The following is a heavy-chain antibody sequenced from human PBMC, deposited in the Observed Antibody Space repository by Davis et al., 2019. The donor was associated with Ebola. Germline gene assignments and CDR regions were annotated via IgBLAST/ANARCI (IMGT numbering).Heavy chain of an antibody. CDR1: GFTFSDAW. D-gene: IGHD2-21*01. Sequence: GESLKISCAASGFTFSDAWMTWVRQAPGKGLEWVSGISGNGRATYYADSVKGRFTISRDKSNNTLDLQMNILTPEDTAVYYCAKAYCAADCSYILHFYQYMDVWGKGTTVTVSS. CDR2: ISGNGRAT. V-gene: IGHV3-23*01. J-gene: IGHJ6*03. CDR3: AKAYCAADCSYILHFYQYMDV.